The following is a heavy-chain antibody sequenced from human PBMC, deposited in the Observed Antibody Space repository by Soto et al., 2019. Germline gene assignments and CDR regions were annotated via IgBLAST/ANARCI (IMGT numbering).Heavy chain of an antibody. D-gene: IGHD2-15*01. CDR1: GFTFSDYY. Sequence: PGGSLRLSCVASGFTFSDYYISWIRQAPGKGLEWVSYISSSGTIIYHADSVKGRFTISRDNAKNSLFLQMNSLRAEDTAVYYCARGKSIFYGMDVWGQGTTVTVSS. CDR3: ARGKSIFYGMDV. J-gene: IGHJ6*02. CDR2: ISSSGTII. V-gene: IGHV3-11*01.